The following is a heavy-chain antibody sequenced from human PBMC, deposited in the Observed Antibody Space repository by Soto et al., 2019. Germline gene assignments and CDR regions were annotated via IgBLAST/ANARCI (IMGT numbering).Heavy chain of an antibody. D-gene: IGHD3-3*01. V-gene: IGHV4-59*08. CDR1: GGSISSYY. CDR3: ARSGTYYDFWSGYYNWFDP. CDR2: IYCSGST. Sequence: SETLSLTCTVSGGSISSYYWSWIRQPPGKGLEWIGYIYCSGSTNYNPSLKSRVTISVDTSKNQFSLKLSSVTAADTAVYYCARSGTYYDFWSGYYNWFDPWGQGTLVTVSS. J-gene: IGHJ5*02.